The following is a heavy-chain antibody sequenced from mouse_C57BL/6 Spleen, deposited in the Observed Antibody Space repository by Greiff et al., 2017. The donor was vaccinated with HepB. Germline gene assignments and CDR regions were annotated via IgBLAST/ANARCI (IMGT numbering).Heavy chain of an antibody. CDR1: GYTFTSYW. V-gene: IGHV1-61*01. D-gene: IGHD1-1*01. CDR2: IYPSDSET. Sequence: VQLQQPGAELVRPGSSVKLSCKASGYTFTSYWMDWVKQRPGQGLEWIGNIYPSDSETHYNQKFKDKATLTVDKSSSTAYMQLSSLTSEDSAVYYCARRGDYYGSSWGYWGQGTTLTVSS. J-gene: IGHJ2*01. CDR3: ARRGDYYGSSWGY.